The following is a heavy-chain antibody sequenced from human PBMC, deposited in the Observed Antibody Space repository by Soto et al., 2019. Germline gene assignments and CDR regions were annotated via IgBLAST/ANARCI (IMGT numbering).Heavy chain of an antibody. V-gene: IGHV2-26*01. CDR3: ARMRGGCNSIRCYADYFDF. D-gene: IGHD2-2*01. J-gene: IGHJ4*02. CDR1: ELSNRVG. CDR2: IFSNDDK. Sequence: QVTLQESGPVVVKPTETLTLTCTVSELSNRVGVSWLRQPPGQALEWLAHIFSNDDKSYTPSLSNRLTVYKDTSTTQVVLTLTNLDPVDTATYYCARMRGGCNSIRCYADYFDFWGLGTQVSVSS.